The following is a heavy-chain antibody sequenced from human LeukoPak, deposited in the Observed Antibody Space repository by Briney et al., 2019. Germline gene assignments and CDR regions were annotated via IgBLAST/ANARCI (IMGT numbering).Heavy chain of an antibody. Sequence: ASVKVSCTASGYTFTGYYMHWVRQAPGQGLEWMGWMNPNSGNTGYAQKFQGRVTITRNTSISTAYMELSSLRSEDTAVYYCARSRGARITIFGVVINPHFDYWGQGTLVTVSS. CDR3: ARSRGARITIFGVVINPHFDY. CDR1: GYTFTGYY. D-gene: IGHD3-3*01. J-gene: IGHJ4*02. V-gene: IGHV1-8*03. CDR2: MNPNSGNT.